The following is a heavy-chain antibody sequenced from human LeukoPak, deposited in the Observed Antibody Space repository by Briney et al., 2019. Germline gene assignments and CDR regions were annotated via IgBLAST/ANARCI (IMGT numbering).Heavy chain of an antibody. J-gene: IGHJ4*02. Sequence: GGSLRLSCAASGFTFSSYSMNWVRQAPGKGLEWVSYISSSSSTIYYADSVKGRFTISRDNAKNSLYLQMNSLRAEDTAVYYCARGGFGESLDYWGQGTLVTVSS. D-gene: IGHD3-10*01. V-gene: IGHV3-48*01. CDR2: ISSSSSTI. CDR1: GFTFSSYS. CDR3: ARGGFGESLDY.